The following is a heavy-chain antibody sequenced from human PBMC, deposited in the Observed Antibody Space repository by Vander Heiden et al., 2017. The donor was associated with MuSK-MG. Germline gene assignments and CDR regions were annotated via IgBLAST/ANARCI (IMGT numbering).Heavy chain of an antibody. CDR1: GYSFTSYW. J-gene: IGHJ6*03. Sequence: EVQLVQSGAEVKKPGESLKISCKGSGYSFTSYWIGWVRQMPGKGLEWMGIIYSGDSDTRYSPSFQGQVTISADKSISTAYLQWSSLKASDTAMYYCARRGYCSSTSCRGPNYYYYMDVWGKGTTVTVSS. D-gene: IGHD2-2*01. V-gene: IGHV5-51*01. CDR2: IYSGDSDT. CDR3: ARRGYCSSTSCRGPNYYYYMDV.